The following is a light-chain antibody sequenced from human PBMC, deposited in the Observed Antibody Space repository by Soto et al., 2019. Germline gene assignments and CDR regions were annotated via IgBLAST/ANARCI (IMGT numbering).Light chain of an antibody. Sequence: QSVLTQPAPLSGSPGQSITISLTGNRSDVGAYNYDSWYQQYPGEAPKVIIYDVSHRPAGVSNRFSGSKSGNTASLTISGLQTQDEADYYCSSYTSATTYVFGTGTKVTVL. CDR1: RSDVGAYNY. J-gene: IGLJ1*01. CDR3: SSYTSATTYV. V-gene: IGLV2-14*01. CDR2: DVS.